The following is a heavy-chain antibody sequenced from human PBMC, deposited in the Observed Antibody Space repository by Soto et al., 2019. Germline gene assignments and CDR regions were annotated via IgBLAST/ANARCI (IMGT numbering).Heavy chain of an antibody. Sequence: GGSLRLSCAASGFTFNLYTMSWVRQAPGKGLEWVSGIYGSASKTFYADSVKGRFTISRDQSRNTVFLQMNSLRAEDTAVYYWARVIPTTAAGTDYWGQGTLVTVSS. CDR2: IYGSASKT. V-gene: IGHV3-23*01. CDR1: GFTFNLYT. J-gene: IGHJ4*02. CDR3: ARVIPTTAAGTDY. D-gene: IGHD6-13*01.